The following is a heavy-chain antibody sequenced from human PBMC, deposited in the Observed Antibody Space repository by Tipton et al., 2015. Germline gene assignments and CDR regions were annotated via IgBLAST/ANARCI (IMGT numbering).Heavy chain of an antibody. CDR1: GASGISGGYY. D-gene: IGHD4-11*01. Sequence: LRLSCTVSGASGISGGYYWRWIRQPPRKGMGYIGHIYYTGSPKSNPSLTRRVFISIDTSKNQFSLELSSVTAADTAVYYCARGRSTLYSDSAGADYWGPGTLVTVSS. J-gene: IGHJ4*02. CDR2: IYYTGSP. V-gene: IGHV4-61*08. CDR3: ARGRSTLYSDSAGADY.